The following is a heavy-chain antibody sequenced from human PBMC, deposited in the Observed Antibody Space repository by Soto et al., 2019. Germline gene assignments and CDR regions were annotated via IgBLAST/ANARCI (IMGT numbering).Heavy chain of an antibody. Sequence: QVQLVQSGAEVKKPGSSVKVSCKASGGTFSSYTISWVRQAPGQGLEWMGRIIPILGIANYAQKFQGRVTITADKSQSTXYMELSSLRSEDTAVYYCAGESVDIGATIRGYFDYWGQGTLVTVSS. CDR1: GGTFSSYT. CDR2: IIPILGIA. D-gene: IGHD5-12*01. J-gene: IGHJ4*02. V-gene: IGHV1-69*08. CDR3: AGESVDIGATIRGYFDY.